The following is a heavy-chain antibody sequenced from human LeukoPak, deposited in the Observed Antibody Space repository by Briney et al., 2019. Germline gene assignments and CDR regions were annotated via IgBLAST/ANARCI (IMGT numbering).Heavy chain of an antibody. CDR1: GYTFTGYY. CDR2: INPNSGDT. Sequence: GASVKVSCKASGYTFTGYYMHWVRQAPGQGLEWMGWINPNSGDTNYAQKFQGRVTMTRDTSINTAYMELSRLRSDDTAVYYCARDRDAWLVRDHFDYWGQGTLVTVSS. CDR3: ARDRDAWLVRDHFDY. D-gene: IGHD6-19*01. J-gene: IGHJ4*02. V-gene: IGHV1-2*02.